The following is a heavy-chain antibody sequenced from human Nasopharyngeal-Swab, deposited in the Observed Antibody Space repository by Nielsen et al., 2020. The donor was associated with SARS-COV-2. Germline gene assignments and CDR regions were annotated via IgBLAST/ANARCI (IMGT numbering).Heavy chain of an antibody. CDR2: ISSSSSYI. CDR3: ARARESIAAALDY. J-gene: IGHJ4*02. V-gene: IGHV3-21*01. D-gene: IGHD6-13*01. Sequence: GGSLRLSCAASGFTFSSYSLNWVRQAPGKGLEWVSSISSSSSYIYYADSVKGRFTISRDNAKNSLYLQMNSLRAEDTAVYYCARARESIAAALDYWGQGTLVTVSS. CDR1: GFTFSSYS.